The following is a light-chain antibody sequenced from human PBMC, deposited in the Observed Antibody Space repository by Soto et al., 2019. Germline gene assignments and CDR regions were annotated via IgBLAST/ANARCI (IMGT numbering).Light chain of an antibody. CDR1: QSVSSSY. Sequence: EIVLTQSPGTLSLSPGERATLSCRASQSVSSSYLAWYQQKPGQAPRLLIYGASSRATVIPDRFSGSGSGTDFTLTISRLEPEDFAVYYWQQYGSSPSWTFGQGTTVEIK. V-gene: IGKV3-20*01. J-gene: IGKJ1*01. CDR2: GAS. CDR3: QQYGSSPSWT.